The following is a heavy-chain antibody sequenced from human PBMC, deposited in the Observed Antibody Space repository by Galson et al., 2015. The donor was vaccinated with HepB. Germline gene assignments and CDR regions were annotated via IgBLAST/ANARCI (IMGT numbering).Heavy chain of an antibody. Sequence: SVKVSCKASGGTFSSYTISWVRQAPGQGLEWMGRIIPILGIANYAQKFQGRVTITADKSTSTAYMELSSLRSEDTAVYYCARSAGGNSEWFDPWGQGTLVTVSS. V-gene: IGHV1-69*02. J-gene: IGHJ5*02. CDR3: ARSAGGNSEWFDP. CDR1: GGTFSSYT. CDR2: IIPILGIA. D-gene: IGHD4-23*01.